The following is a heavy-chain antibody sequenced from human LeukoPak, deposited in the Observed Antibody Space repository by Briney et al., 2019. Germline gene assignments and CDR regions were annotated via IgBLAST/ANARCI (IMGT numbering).Heavy chain of an antibody. J-gene: IGHJ4*02. CDR2: IRYDGSNK. V-gene: IGHV3-30*02. CDR1: GFTFSSYG. Sequence: GGSLRLSCAASGFTFSSYGMHWVRQAPGKGLEWVAFIRYDGSNKYYADSVKGRFTISRDNSKNTLYLQMNSLRAEDTAVYYCAKDVYYYGSGSYSNFDYWGQGTLVTVSS. CDR3: AKDVYYYGSGSYSNFDY. D-gene: IGHD3-10*01.